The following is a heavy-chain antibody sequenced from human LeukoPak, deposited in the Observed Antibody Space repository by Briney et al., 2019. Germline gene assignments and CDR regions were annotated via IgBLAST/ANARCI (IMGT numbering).Heavy chain of an antibody. V-gene: IGHV3-30*03. Sequence: GGSLRLSCAASGFTFSSYGMHWVRQAPGKGLEWVAVISYDGSNKYYADSVKGRFTISRDNSKNTLYLQMNSLRAEDTAVYYCARDREAPWYSSGWYERYGYDYWGQGTLVTVSS. J-gene: IGHJ4*02. CDR1: GFTFSSYG. CDR2: ISYDGSNK. D-gene: IGHD6-19*01. CDR3: ARDREAPWYSSGWYERYGYDY.